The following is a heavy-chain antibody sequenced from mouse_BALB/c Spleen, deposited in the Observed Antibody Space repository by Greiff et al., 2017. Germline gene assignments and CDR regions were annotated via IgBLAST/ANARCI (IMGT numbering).Heavy chain of an antibody. CDR1: GYTFSSYW. CDR3: TREVLRLRYAMDY. Sequence: QVQLQQSGAELMKPGASVKISCKATGYTFSSYWIEWVKQRPGHGPEWIGEILPGSGSTNYNEKFKGKATFTAETSSNTAYIQLSSLTSEDSAVYYCTREVLRLRYAMDYWGQGTSVTVSS. J-gene: IGHJ4*01. V-gene: IGHV1-9*01. CDR2: ILPGSGST. D-gene: IGHD1-2*01.